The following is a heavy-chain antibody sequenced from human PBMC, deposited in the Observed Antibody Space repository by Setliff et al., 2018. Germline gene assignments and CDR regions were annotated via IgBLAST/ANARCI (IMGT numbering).Heavy chain of an antibody. J-gene: IGHJ4*02. Sequence: PVGSLRLSCAASGFSLSSYWMSWVRQAPGKGLEWVANIKQDGSEKYYVDSVKGRFTISRDNARNSLYLQMNSLRAEDTAVYFCGRWLQWVDYWGQGALVTVSS. CDR2: IKQDGSEK. CDR1: GFSLSSYW. D-gene: IGHD5-18*01. V-gene: IGHV3-7*01. CDR3: GRWLQWVDY.